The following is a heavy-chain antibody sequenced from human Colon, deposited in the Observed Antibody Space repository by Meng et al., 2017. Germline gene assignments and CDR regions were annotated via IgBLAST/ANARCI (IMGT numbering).Heavy chain of an antibody. V-gene: IGHV4-4*02. CDR2: IYHSGST. D-gene: IGHD2-21*02. Sequence: SETLSLTCAVSGGSISSSNWWSWVRQPPGKGLEWIGEIYHSGSTNYNPSLKSRVTISVDKSKNQFSLKLSSVHAADTAVYYCARRADIVVVTATTPDAFDIWGQGTMVTVSS. CDR3: ARRADIVVVTATTPDAFDI. CDR1: GGSISSSNW. J-gene: IGHJ3*02.